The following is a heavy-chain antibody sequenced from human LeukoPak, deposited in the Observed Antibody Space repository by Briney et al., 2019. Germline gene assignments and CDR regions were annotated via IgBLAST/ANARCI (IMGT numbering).Heavy chain of an antibody. J-gene: IGHJ6*03. CDR2: INHSGST. Sequence: PSETLSLTCAVYGGSLSGYYWSWIRQPPGKGLEWIGEINHSGSTNYNPSLKSRVTISVDTSKNQFSLKLSSVTAADTAVYYCAREPRDSNAPHLYYYMDVWGKGTTVTVSS. D-gene: IGHD2-15*01. CDR3: AREPRDSNAPHLYYYMDV. V-gene: IGHV4-34*01. CDR1: GGSLSGYY.